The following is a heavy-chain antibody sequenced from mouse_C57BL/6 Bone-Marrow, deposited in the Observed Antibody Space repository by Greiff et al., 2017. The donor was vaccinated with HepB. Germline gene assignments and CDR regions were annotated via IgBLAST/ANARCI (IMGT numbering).Heavy chain of an antibody. CDR2: ISDGGSYT. CDR3: ARGNYSNYLYAMDY. CDR1: GFTFSSYA. J-gene: IGHJ4*01. V-gene: IGHV5-4*03. Sequence: DVKLVESGGGLVKPGGSLKLSCAASGFTFSSYAMSWVRQTPEKRLEWVATISDGGSYTYYPDNVKGRFTISRDNAKNNLYLQMSHLKSEDTAMYYCARGNYSNYLYAMDYWGQGTSVTVSS. D-gene: IGHD2-5*01.